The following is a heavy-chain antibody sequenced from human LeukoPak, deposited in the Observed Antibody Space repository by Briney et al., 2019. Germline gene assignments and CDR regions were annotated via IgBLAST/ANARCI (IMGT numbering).Heavy chain of an antibody. J-gene: IGHJ6*02. CDR2: ISSSSSYI. V-gene: IGHV3-21*01. CDR3: ARDGDTMVRGGDYYYYGMDV. CDR1: GFTFSSYS. D-gene: IGHD3-10*01. Sequence: GGSLRLSCAASGFTFSSYSMNWVRQAPGKGLEWVSSISSSSSYIYYADSVKGRFTISRDNAKNSLYLQMNSLRAEDTAVYYCARDGDTMVRGGDYYYYGMDVWGQGTTVTVSS.